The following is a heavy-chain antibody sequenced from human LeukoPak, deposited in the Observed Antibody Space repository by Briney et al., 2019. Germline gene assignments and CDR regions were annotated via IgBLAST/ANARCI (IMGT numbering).Heavy chain of an antibody. CDR2: IRYDGSNK. CDR3: AKDPRSYGDPNWFDP. CDR1: GFTFSSYG. D-gene: IGHD4-17*01. J-gene: IGHJ5*02. Sequence: GGSLRLSCAASGFTFSSYGMHWVRQAPGKGLEWVAFIRYDGSNKYYADSVKGRFTISRDNSKNTLYLQMNSLRAEDTAVYYCAKDPRSYGDPNWFDPWGQGTLVTVSS. V-gene: IGHV3-30*02.